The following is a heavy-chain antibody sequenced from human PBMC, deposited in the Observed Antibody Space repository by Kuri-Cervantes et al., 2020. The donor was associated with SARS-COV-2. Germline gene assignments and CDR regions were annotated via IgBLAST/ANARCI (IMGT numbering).Heavy chain of an antibody. J-gene: IGHJ5*02. CDR2: ISSSSSYT. Sequence: GESLKISCAASGFTFSDYCMSWIRQAPGKGQEWVSYISSSSSYTNYADSVKGRFTISRDNAKNSLYLQMNSLRAEDTAVYYCARGQGSGWYLGLSANWFDPWGQGTLVTVSS. CDR3: ARGQGSGWYLGLSANWFDP. CDR1: GFTFSDYC. D-gene: IGHD6-19*01. V-gene: IGHV3-11*06.